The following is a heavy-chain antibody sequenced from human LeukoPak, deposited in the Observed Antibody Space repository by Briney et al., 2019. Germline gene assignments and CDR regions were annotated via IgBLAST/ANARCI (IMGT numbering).Heavy chain of an antibody. Sequence: PGGSLRLSCAASGFTFSSYEMNWVRQAPGKGLEWVSYISSRGSTIYYADAVKGRFTISRDNAKNSLYLQMNSLRAEDTAVYYCARDWWRAAGGMDYWGQGTLVTVSS. CDR3: ARDWWRAAGGMDY. CDR1: GFTFSSYE. D-gene: IGHD6-13*01. J-gene: IGHJ4*02. V-gene: IGHV3-48*03. CDR2: ISSRGSTI.